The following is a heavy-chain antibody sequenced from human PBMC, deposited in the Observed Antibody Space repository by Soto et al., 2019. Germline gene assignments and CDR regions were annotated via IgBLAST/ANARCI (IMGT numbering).Heavy chain of an antibody. J-gene: IGHJ6*02. CDR1: GFTSSSYW. D-gene: IGHD6-13*01. CDR2: IKQDGSEK. Sequence: GGSLRLSCAASGFTSSSYWMSWVRQAPGKGLEWVANIKQDGSEKYYVDSVKGRFTISRDNAKNSLYLQMNSLRAEDTAVYYCARDRRAGYGMDVWGQGTTVTVSS. CDR3: ARDRRAGYGMDV. V-gene: IGHV3-7*01.